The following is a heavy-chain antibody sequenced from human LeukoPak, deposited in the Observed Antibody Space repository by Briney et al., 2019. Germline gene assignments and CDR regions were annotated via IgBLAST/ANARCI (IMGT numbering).Heavy chain of an antibody. CDR2: ISSSSSYI. CDR1: GFTFSSYS. J-gene: IGHJ4*02. V-gene: IGHV3-21*01. CDR3: ASTVLWFGESRFDY. D-gene: IGHD3-10*01. Sequence: PGGSLRLSCAASGFTFSSYSMNWVRQAPGKGLEWVSSISSSSSYIYYADSVKGRFTISRDNAKNSLYLQMNSLRAEDTAVYYCASTVLWFGESRFDYWGQGTLVTVSS.